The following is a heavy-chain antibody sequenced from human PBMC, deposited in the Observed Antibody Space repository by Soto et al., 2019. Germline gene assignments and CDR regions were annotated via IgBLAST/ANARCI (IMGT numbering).Heavy chain of an antibody. CDR2: INPSDGGT. CDR3: ARLATVTPLYYFDY. Sequence: QVHLLQSGVEVKKPGASVKVGCKASGYVFINYYMHWVRQAPGQGLEWMGVINPSDGGTIYAQKFQGRVTMTRDTSTSTVYMELSSLRSEDMAVYYCARLATVTPLYYFDYWGQGTLVTVSS. D-gene: IGHD4-17*01. CDR1: GYVFINYY. J-gene: IGHJ4*02. V-gene: IGHV1-46*01.